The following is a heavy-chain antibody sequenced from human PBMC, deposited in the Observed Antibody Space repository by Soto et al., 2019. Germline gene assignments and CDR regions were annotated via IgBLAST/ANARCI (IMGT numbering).Heavy chain of an antibody. CDR2: IDPSDSYT. CDR1: GYSFTSYW. Sequence: GGSLKISCKGSGYSFTSYWISWVRQMPGKGLEWMGRIDPSDSYTNYSPSFQGHVTISADKSISTAYLQWSSLKASDTAMYYCASPLRYFALVWGQGTTVTVSS. D-gene: IGHD3-9*01. V-gene: IGHV5-10-1*01. J-gene: IGHJ6*02. CDR3: ASPLRYFALV.